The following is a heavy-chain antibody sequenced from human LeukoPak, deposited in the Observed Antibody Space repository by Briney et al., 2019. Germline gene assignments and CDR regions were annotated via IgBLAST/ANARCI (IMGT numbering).Heavy chain of an antibody. CDR3: ARVPGGSITMVRGGDYMDV. J-gene: IGHJ6*03. V-gene: IGHV3-21*01. D-gene: IGHD3-10*01. Sequence: AGGSLRLSCAASGFTFSSYSMNWVRQAPGKGLEWVSSISSSSSYIYYADSVKGRFTISRDNAKNSLYPQMNSLRAEDTAVYYCARVPGGSITMVRGGDYMDVWGKGTTVTVSS. CDR1: GFTFSSYS. CDR2: ISSSSSYI.